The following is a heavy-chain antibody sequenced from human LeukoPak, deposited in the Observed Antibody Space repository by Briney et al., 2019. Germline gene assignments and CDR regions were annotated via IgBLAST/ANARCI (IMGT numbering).Heavy chain of an antibody. CDR2: INPNSGGT. CDR1: GYTFTGYY. V-gene: IGHV1-2*02. D-gene: IGHD5-12*01. Sequence: ASVKVSCKASGYTFTGYYMHWVRQAPGQGLEWMGWINPNSGGTNYAQKFQGRVTMTRDTSISTAYMELSRLRSDDTAVYYCARDWGYASYNWFDPWGQGTLVTVSS. J-gene: IGHJ5*02. CDR3: ARDWGYASYNWFDP.